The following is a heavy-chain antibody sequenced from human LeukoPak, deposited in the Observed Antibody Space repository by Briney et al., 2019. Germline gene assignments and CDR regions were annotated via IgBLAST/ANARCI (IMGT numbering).Heavy chain of an antibody. CDR2: IIPIFGTA. V-gene: IGHV1-69*05. J-gene: IGHJ4*02. Sequence: ASVKVSCKASGGTFSIYAISWVRQAPGQGLEWMGGIIPIFGTANYAQKLQGRVTMTTDTSTSTAYMELRSMRSDDTAVYYCARDHTISWFGELLAGNDYWGQGTLVTVSS. CDR1: GGTFSIYA. CDR3: ARDHTISWFGELLAGNDY. D-gene: IGHD3-10*01.